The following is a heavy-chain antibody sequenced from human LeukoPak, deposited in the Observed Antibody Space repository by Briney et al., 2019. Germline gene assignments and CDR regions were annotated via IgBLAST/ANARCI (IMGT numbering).Heavy chain of an antibody. D-gene: IGHD1-26*01. Sequence: SGGSLRLSCAASAFSLSAYNMNWVRQAPGKGLEWVSSISYTGTYIYYADSVKGRFTISRDNAQNSLYLQMNSLRAEDTAIYYCVRDRGTYRPIDYWGQGTLVTVSS. CDR1: AFSLSAYN. CDR2: ISYTGTYI. J-gene: IGHJ4*02. CDR3: VRDRGTYRPIDY. V-gene: IGHV3-21*04.